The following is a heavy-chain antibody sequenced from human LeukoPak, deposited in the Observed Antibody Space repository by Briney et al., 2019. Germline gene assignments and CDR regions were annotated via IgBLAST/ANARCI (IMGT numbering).Heavy chain of an antibody. CDR2: INPSGGST. D-gene: IGHD3-10*01. J-gene: IGHJ4*02. Sequence: ASVKVSCKASGYTFTSYYMHWVRQAPGQGLEWMAIINPSGGSTSYAQKFQGRVTMTRDTSTSTVYMELSSLRSEDTAVYYCARGGYYGSGSYHFRGPFDYWGQGTLVTVSS. V-gene: IGHV1-46*01. CDR3: ARGGYYGSGSYHFRGPFDY. CDR1: GYTFTSYY.